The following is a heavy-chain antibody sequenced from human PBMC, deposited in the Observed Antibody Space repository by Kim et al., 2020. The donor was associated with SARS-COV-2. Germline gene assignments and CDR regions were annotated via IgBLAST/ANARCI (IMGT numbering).Heavy chain of an antibody. V-gene: IGHV3-30*04. CDR1: GFTFSSYA. D-gene: IGHD3-9*01. J-gene: IGHJ6*02. Sequence: GGSLRLSCAASGFTFSSYAMHWVRQAPGKGLEWVAVISYDGSNKYYADSVKGRFTISRDNSKNTLYLQMNSLRAEDTAVYYCARELKTDDILTGYYKNGLFGPEENYYYYYGMDVWGQGTTVTVSS. CDR2: ISYDGSNK. CDR3: ARELKTDDILTGYYKNGLFGPEENYYYYYGMDV.